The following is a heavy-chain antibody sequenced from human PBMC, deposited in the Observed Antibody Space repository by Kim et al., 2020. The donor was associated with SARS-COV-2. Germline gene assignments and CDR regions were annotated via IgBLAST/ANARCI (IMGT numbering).Heavy chain of an antibody. V-gene: IGHV3-30*01. D-gene: IGHD3-9*01. Sequence: VKGRFTISRDNSKNTLYLQMNSLRAEDTAVYYCARDFDILTGFPRGYFDYWGQGTLVTVSS. CDR3: ARDFDILTGFPRGYFDY. J-gene: IGHJ4*02.